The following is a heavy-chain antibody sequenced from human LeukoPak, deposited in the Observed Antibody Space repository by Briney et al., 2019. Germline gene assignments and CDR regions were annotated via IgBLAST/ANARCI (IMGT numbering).Heavy chain of an antibody. D-gene: IGHD3-22*01. CDR3: ARTRSYYYDSSGYNWFDL. CDR1: GFSLSTSGMR. Sequence: SGPALVKPTQTLTLTCTFSGFSLSTSGMRVSWIRQPPGKALEWLARIDWDDDKFYSTSLKTRLTISKDTSKNQVVLTMTNMDPVDTATYYCARTRSYYYDSSGYNWFDLWGQGTLVTVSS. CDR2: IDWDDDK. V-gene: IGHV2-70*04. J-gene: IGHJ5*02.